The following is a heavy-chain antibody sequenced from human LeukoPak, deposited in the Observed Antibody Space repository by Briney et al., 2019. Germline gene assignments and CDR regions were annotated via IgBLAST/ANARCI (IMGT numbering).Heavy chain of an antibody. J-gene: IGHJ3*02. CDR3: ARHVPDIVVVVAAPGGAFDI. CDR2: IYYSGST. CDR1: GGSISSSSYY. D-gene: IGHD2-15*01. V-gene: IGHV4-39*01. Sequence: SETLSLTCTVSGGSISSSSYYWGWIRQPPGKGLEWIGSIYYSGSTYYNPSLKSRVTISVDTSKNQFSLKLSSVTAADTAVYYCARHVPDIVVVVAAPGGAFDIWGQGTMVTVSS.